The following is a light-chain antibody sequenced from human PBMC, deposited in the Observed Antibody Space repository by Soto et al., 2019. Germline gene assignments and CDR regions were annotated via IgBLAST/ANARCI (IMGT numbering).Light chain of an antibody. CDR1: QSIGNNY. Sequence: EVVLTQSPDTLSLSPGERATISCRASQSIGNNYVAWYQQKSGQAPRLLIYDAYSRATGIPDRFTGSGSGADFALTISRLEPEDFAVYYFQQCAYSPRTFGQGTKVEVK. V-gene: IGKV3-20*01. CDR3: QQCAYSPRT. CDR2: DAY. J-gene: IGKJ1*01.